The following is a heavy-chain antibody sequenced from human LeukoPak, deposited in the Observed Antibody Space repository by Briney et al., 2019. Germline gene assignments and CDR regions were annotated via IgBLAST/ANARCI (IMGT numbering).Heavy chain of an antibody. J-gene: IGHJ4*02. CDR3: ARADYSSSSVDS. Sequence: SQTLPLTCTVSGGSISNSNYYWTWIRQPAWKGLEWLGRISSSGSTNYDPSLKSRVTISVDTSNNQFSLKLSSVTAADTAVYYCARADYSSSSVDSWGQGALATVSS. CDR2: ISSSGST. V-gene: IGHV4-61*02. CDR1: GGSISNSNYY. D-gene: IGHD6-6*01.